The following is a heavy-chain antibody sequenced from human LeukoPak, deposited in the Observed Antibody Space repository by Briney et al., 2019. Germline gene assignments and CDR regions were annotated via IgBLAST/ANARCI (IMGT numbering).Heavy chain of an antibody. D-gene: IGHD6-13*01. Sequence: WASVKVSCKASGGTFSSYAISWVRQAPGQGLEWMGGIIPIFGTANYAQKFQGRVTITADESTSTAYMELSSLRSEDTAVYYCARGIFSSSWSAEYFQHWGQGTLVTVSS. J-gene: IGHJ1*01. V-gene: IGHV1-69*13. CDR3: ARGIFSSSWSAEYFQH. CDR2: IIPIFGTA. CDR1: GGTFSSYA.